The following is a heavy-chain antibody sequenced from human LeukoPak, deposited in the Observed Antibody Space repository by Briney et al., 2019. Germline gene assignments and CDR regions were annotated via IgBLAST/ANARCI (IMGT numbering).Heavy chain of an antibody. J-gene: IGHJ4*02. D-gene: IGHD4-23*01. Sequence: GGSLRLSCAASGFTFGDYPMHWVRQAPGKGLEWVLGISWNGGTIGYADSVKGRFTSSRDNAKNSLYLHMNSLRAEDTALYYCAKAFGGNSFDYWGQGTLVTVSS. CDR1: GFTFGDYP. CDR3: AKAFGGNSFDY. CDR2: ISWNGGTI. V-gene: IGHV3-9*01.